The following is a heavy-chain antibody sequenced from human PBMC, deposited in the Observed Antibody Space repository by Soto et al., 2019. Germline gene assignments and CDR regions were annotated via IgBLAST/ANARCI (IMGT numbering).Heavy chain of an antibody. J-gene: IGHJ6*03. V-gene: IGHV3-21*02. CDR2: ISSRSDYI. CDR3: ATGSNPPPSPGPRSRGYYYYYMDV. D-gene: IGHD4-17*01. Sequence: EVQLVESGGGLVKPGGSLTLSCAASGFTFSTYSMNWVRQAPGKGLEWVSSISSRSDYIYYGDSVQGRFTISRDNAKKSLFLQVNSLRGEDTAVYFCATGSNPPPSPGPRSRGYYYYYMDVWGRGTTVTVAS. CDR1: GFTFSTYS.